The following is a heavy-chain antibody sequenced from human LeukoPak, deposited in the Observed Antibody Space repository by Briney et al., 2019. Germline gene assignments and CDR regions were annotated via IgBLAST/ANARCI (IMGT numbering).Heavy chain of an antibody. CDR3: ARGVGYDFWSGYYTFDY. CDR1: GGTFSSYA. V-gene: IGHV1-69*13. J-gene: IGHJ4*02. D-gene: IGHD3-3*01. CDR2: IIPIFGTA. Sequence: SVKVSCKASGGTFSSYAISWVRQAPGQGLEWMGGIIPIFGTANYAQKFQGRVTITADESTSTAYMELCSLRSEDTAVYYCARGVGYDFWSGYYTFDYWGQGTLVTVSS.